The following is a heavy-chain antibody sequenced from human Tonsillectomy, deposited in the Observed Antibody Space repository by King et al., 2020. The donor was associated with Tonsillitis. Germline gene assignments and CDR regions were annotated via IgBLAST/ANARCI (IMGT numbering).Heavy chain of an antibody. D-gene: IGHD3-16*01. V-gene: IGHV3-48*02. J-gene: IGHJ4*02. CDR2: ISSSSSII. Sequence: VQLVESGGGLVQPGGSLRLSCAASGFTFSTYSMNWVRQAPGKGLEWVSYISSSSSIIYYADSVKGRFTFSRDNAKNSLYLQMNSLRDEDTAVYYCASQYYDYVWGSYYYFDHWGQGTLVTVSS. CDR1: GFTFSTYS. CDR3: ASQYYDYVWGSYYYFDH.